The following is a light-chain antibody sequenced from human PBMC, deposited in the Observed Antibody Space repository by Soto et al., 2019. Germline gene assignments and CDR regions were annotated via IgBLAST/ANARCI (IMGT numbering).Light chain of an antibody. J-gene: IGKJ4*01. V-gene: IGKV1-33*01. Sequence: DIQMPQSPSSLSASVGDRVTITCQASQDISNYLNWYQQKPGKAPKLLIYDASNLETGVPSRFSGSGSGTDFTFTISSLQPEDIATYYCQQYDNLPPLTFGGGTKVDIK. CDR1: QDISNY. CDR3: QQYDNLPPLT. CDR2: DAS.